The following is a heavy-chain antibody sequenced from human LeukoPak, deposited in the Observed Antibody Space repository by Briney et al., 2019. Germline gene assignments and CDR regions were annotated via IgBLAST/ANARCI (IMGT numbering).Heavy chain of an antibody. V-gene: IGHV1-2*02. Sequence: ASVKVSCKAPGYTFTGHYMHWLRQAPGQGLEWMGWVNPNTGGTNYAQKFQGRVTMTRDTSITTAYMELSRLIFDDTAIYYCATDPNPYSRSFNWFDPWGQGTLVTVSS. D-gene: IGHD1-26*01. CDR3: ATDPNPYSRSFNWFDP. CDR2: VNPNTGGT. J-gene: IGHJ5*02. CDR1: GYTFTGHY.